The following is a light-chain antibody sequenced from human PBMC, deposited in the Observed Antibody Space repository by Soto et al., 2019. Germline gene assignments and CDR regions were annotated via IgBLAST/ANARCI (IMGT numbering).Light chain of an antibody. CDR1: NSNIGNNY. V-gene: IGLV1-51*01. Sequence: QSVLTQPPSVSAAPGQKVTISCSGSNSNIGNNYVSWYQQLPGTAPKLLIYDTNRRPSGIPDRFSGSKSGTSATLGITGLQTGDEADYYCGTWDSSLSAGVFGPGTKLTVL. J-gene: IGLJ1*01. CDR3: GTWDSSLSAGV. CDR2: DTN.